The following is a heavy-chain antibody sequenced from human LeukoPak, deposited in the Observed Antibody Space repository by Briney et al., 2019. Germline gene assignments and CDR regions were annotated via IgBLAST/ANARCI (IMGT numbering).Heavy chain of an antibody. CDR2: ITGPGDST. D-gene: IGHD4-11*01. CDR1: GFTFGNYG. J-gene: IGHJ3*02. CDR3: AKHRLGPFDI. V-gene: IGHV3-23*01. Sequence: PGGSLRLSCGASGFTFGNYGMSWVRQAPGKGLEWVSTITGPGDSTYYADSVRGRFTISRDNSKNTLYGQMNNLRAEDTGVYYCAKHRLGPFDIWGQGTMVIVAS.